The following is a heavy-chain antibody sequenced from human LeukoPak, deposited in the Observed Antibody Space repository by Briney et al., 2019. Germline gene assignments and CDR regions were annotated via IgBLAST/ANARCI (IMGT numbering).Heavy chain of an antibody. CDR2: IYHSGST. CDR3: ARGGVFGVVINFDY. D-gene: IGHD3-3*01. Sequence: SETLSLTCAVPGYSISSGYYWGWIRQPPGKGLEWIGSIYHSGSTYYNPSLKSRVTISVDTSKNQFSLKLSSVTAADTAVYYCARGGVFGVVINFDYWGQGTLVTVSS. V-gene: IGHV4-38-2*01. J-gene: IGHJ4*02. CDR1: GYSISSGYY.